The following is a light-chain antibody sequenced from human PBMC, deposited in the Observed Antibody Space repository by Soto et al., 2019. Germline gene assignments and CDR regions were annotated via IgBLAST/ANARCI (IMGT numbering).Light chain of an antibody. CDR2: AAS. CDR1: HGISSY. Sequence: IQLTQSPSSLSASVGDRVTITCRASHGISSYLAWYQQKPGKALKLLIYAASTLQSGVPSRFSGSGSGTDFTLTIRSLQPEDFATYYCQQLNTYPITFGQGTRLENK. J-gene: IGKJ5*01. V-gene: IGKV1-9*01. CDR3: QQLNTYPIT.